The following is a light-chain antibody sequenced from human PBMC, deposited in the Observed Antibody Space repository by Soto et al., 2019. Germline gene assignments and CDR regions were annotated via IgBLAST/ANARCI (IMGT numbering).Light chain of an antibody. CDR3: SSYTSTSTPWV. Sequence: QSALTQPASVSGSRGQSITISCTGTSSDVGGYNYVSWYQQHPGKAPKLMIYDVSNRPSGVSNRFSGSKSGNTASLTISGLQAEDEADYYCSSYTSTSTPWVFGGGTQLTVL. CDR2: DVS. CDR1: SSDVGGYNY. V-gene: IGLV2-14*01. J-gene: IGLJ3*02.